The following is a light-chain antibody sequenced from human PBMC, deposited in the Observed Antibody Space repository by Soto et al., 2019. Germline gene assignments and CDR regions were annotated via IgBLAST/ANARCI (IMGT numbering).Light chain of an antibody. CDR2: AAS. V-gene: IGKV1-39*01. CDR3: QQSYSTPWT. J-gene: IGKJ1*01. Sequence: IQMTQSPSSLSASVEDRVIITCRASQSISNHLNWYQQKPGKAPKLLIFAASSLQSGVPSRFSGSGSGTDFTLTISSLQPEDFATYYCQQSYSTPWTFGQGTKVDI. CDR1: QSISNH.